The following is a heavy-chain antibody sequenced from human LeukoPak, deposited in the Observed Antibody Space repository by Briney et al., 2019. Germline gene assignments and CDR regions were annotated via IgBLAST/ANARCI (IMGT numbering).Heavy chain of an antibody. CDR1: GFTFSSYA. D-gene: IGHD5-12*01. Sequence: GGSLRLSCAASGFTFSSYAMHWVRQAPGKGLEWVAVMSYDGSNKYYADSVKGRFTISRDNSKNTLYLQMNSLRAEDTAVYYCAREGGYDLDYWGQGTLVTVSS. CDR3: AREGGYDLDY. J-gene: IGHJ4*02. CDR2: MSYDGSNK. V-gene: IGHV3-30*04.